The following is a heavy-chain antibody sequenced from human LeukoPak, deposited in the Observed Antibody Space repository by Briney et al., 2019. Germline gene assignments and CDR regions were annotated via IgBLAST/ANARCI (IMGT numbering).Heavy chain of an antibody. V-gene: IGHV3-13*01. CDR1: GFTFSSYD. CDR2: IGTAGDT. D-gene: IGHD3-22*01. CDR3: ARDYYDSSGYSGLDY. Sequence: GGSLRLSCAASGFTFSSYDMHWVRQATGKGLEWVSAIGTAGDTYYPGSVKGRFTISRENAKNSLYLQMNSLRAGDTAVYYCARDYYDSSGYSGLDYWGQGTLVTVSS. J-gene: IGHJ4*02.